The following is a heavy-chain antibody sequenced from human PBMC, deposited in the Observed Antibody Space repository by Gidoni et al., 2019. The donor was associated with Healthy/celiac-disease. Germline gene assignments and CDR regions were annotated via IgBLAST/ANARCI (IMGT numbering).Heavy chain of an antibody. CDR3: ARSYNGKSGGAFDI. V-gene: IGHV3-48*03. CDR2: ISSSGSTI. CDR1: GFTFSSYE. J-gene: IGHJ3*02. Sequence: EVQLVESGGGLVQPGGSLRPSCSASGFTFSSYEMNWVRQAPGKGLEWVSYISSSGSTIYYADSVKGRFTISRDNAKNSLYLQMNSLRAEDTAVYYCARSYNGKSGGAFDIWGQGTMVTVSS. D-gene: IGHD1-1*01.